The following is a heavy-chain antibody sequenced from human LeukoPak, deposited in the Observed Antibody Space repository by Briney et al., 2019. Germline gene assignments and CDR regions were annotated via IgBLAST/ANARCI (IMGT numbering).Heavy chain of an antibody. Sequence: SETLSLTCTVSGGSLSTYYWTWNRQPPGKGLEWIGYIKSSGNTIYSPSLKSRVTISADSSKNQFSLILSSVTAADTAVYYCARQGGVRGYYGSGSYYYDYWGRGILVIVSS. V-gene: IGHV4-59*01. D-gene: IGHD3-10*01. CDR3: ARQGGVRGYYGSGSYYYDY. CDR1: GGSLSTYY. CDR2: IKSSGNT. J-gene: IGHJ4*02.